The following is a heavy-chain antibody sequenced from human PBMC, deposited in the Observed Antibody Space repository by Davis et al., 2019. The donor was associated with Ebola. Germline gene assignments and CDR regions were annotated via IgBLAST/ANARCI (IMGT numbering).Heavy chain of an antibody. V-gene: IGHV1-2*02. CDR3: ARDQGLGALDI. D-gene: IGHD3-16*01. J-gene: IGHJ3*02. CDR1: GYTFTGYY. Sequence: ASVKVSCKASGYTFTGYYMHWVRQAPGQGLEWMGWINPNSGGTNYAQKFQGRVTMTRDTSISTAYMELRSLRSDDTAVYYCARDQGLGALDIWGQGTMVTVSS. CDR2: INPNSGGT.